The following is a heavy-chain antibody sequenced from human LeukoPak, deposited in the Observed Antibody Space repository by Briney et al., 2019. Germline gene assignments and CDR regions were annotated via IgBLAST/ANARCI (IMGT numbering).Heavy chain of an antibody. J-gene: IGHJ6*02. CDR3: ARQMFLGGMDV. Sequence: NPSETLSLTCIVSGGSISSYYWSWIRQPPGKGLEWVGYIYDSGSSYNPSLKRRVPISVDTSKNQFSLKVSSVTAADTAVYYCARQMFLGGMDVWGQGTTVTVSS. CDR1: GGSISSYY. D-gene: IGHD2/OR15-2a*01. CDR2: IYDSGS. V-gene: IGHV4-59*08.